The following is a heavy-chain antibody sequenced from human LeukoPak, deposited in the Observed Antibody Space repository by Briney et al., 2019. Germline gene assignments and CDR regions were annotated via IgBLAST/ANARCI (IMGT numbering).Heavy chain of an antibody. Sequence: GGSLRLSCAVSGFTFTNYWMSWVRQAPGKGLEWVANIKQDGSEKYYMDSVKGRFTISRDNAKNSLYLQMNSLRAEGTAVYYCAGGWGSLDPWGQGTLVTVSS. V-gene: IGHV3-7*02. D-gene: IGHD7-27*01. CDR3: AGGWGSLDP. J-gene: IGHJ5*02. CDR1: GFTFTNYW. CDR2: IKQDGSEK.